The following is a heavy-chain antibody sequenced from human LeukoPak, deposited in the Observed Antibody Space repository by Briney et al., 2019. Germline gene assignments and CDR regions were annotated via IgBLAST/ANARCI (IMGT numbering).Heavy chain of an antibody. CDR1: GFTFSSYG. D-gene: IGHD6-19*01. Sequence: GGTLRLSCAASGFTFSSYGMSWVRQAPGKGLEWVSAISGSGGSTYYADSVKGRFTISRDNSKDTLYLQMNSLRAEDTAVYYCAKDRGAVAGLDYWGQGTLVTVSS. CDR2: ISGSGGST. J-gene: IGHJ4*02. CDR3: AKDRGAVAGLDY. V-gene: IGHV3-23*01.